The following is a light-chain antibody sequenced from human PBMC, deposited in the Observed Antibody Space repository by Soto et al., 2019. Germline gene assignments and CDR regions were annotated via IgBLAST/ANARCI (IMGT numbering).Light chain of an antibody. CDR3: CSYAGSSTFYV. V-gene: IGLV2-23*03. CDR2: EGS. J-gene: IGLJ1*01. Sequence: QSALTQPTSVSGSPGQSITLSCTRTSSDFGSYNLVSWYQQHPGKAPKLMIYEGSKRPSGVSNRFSGSKSGNTASLTISGLQAEDEADYYCCSYAGSSTFYVFGTGTKVTVL. CDR1: SSDFGSYNL.